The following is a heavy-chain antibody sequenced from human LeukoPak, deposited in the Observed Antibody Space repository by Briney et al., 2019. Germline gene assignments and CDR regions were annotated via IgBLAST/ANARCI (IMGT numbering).Heavy chain of an antibody. V-gene: IGHV4-59*01. CDR3: ARARIPLTTMVRGVIPGWFDP. Sequence: SETLSLTCTVSGGSISSFYWSWIRQPPGKGLEWIGYIHYSGSTNYNPSLKSRVTMSVDTSKNQFSLKLSSVTAADTAVYFCARARIPLTTMVRGVIPGWFDPWGQGTLVTVSS. D-gene: IGHD3-10*01. CDR1: GGSISSFY. CDR2: IHYSGST. J-gene: IGHJ5*02.